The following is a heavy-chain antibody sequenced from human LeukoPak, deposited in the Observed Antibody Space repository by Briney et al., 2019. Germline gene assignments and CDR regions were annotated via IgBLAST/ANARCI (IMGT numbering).Heavy chain of an antibody. V-gene: IGHV4-39*01. Sequence: SETLSLTCTVSGGSIINSNYYWGWVRQPPGKGLEWIGTIYYSGNTYYTPSLKSRVTISVDTSKNQFSLRLRSVTAADTAVYFCMRHEEEDGYNAKPFDFWGRGTKVTVSS. D-gene: IGHD5-24*01. CDR3: MRHEEEDGYNAKPFDF. J-gene: IGHJ4*02. CDR1: GGSIINSNYY. CDR2: IYYSGNT.